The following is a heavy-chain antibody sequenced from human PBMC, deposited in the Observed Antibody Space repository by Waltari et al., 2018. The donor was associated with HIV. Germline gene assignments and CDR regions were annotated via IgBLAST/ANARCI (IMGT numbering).Heavy chain of an antibody. V-gene: IGHV4-34*01. CDR3: ARGGNYYGSGRYYKLDY. Sequence: QVQLQQWGAGLLKPSETLSLTCAVYGVSFRGYYWSWIRQSPGKGLEWIGEINHSGSTDDNPSLKSHITMSIDTSKNQFSRKLSFVTSAVTAVYYCARGGNYYGSGRYYKLDYWGQGTLVTVSS. CDR2: INHSGST. CDR1: GVSFRGYY. J-gene: IGHJ4*02. D-gene: IGHD3-10*01.